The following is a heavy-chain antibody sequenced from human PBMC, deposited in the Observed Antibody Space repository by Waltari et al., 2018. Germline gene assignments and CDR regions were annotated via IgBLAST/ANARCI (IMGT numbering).Heavy chain of an antibody. CDR3: AGRRDGFLEDF. CDR1: GGSISSTSYY. V-gene: IGHV4-39*07. D-gene: IGHD3-3*01. J-gene: IGHJ4*02. CDR2: ISHSGRT. Sequence: QLQLQESGPGLVKPSETLSLTCTVSGGSISSTSYYWGWIRQPPGKGLEWIGSISHSGRTYYNPSLKSRVTMALDTSKNQFSLKLSSVTAADTAVFYCAGRRDGFLEDFWGQGTLVTVSS.